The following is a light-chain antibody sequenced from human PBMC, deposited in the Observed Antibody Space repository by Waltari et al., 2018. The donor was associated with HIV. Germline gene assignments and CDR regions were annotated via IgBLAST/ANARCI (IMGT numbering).Light chain of an antibody. CDR2: DVL. CDR1: CRDVGNNNF. J-gene: IGLJ2*01. CDR3: CSYTDTYTWI. Sequence: QSALTQPHSVSGSLGQSVTIPCKGTCRDVGNNNFVSWYQQHPGSAPNLLIYDVLKRPSGVARRFSGSKSDNTASLTISGLRIDDEADYFCCSYTDTYTWIFGGGTSLTV. V-gene: IGLV2-11*01.